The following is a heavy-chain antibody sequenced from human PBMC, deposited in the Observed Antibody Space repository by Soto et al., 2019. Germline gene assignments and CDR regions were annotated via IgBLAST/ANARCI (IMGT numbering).Heavy chain of an antibody. J-gene: IGHJ6*02. V-gene: IGHV1-69*13. D-gene: IGHD2-2*01. CDR1: GGTNSIYA. Sequence: SVKVSCKTSGGTNSIYAISWVRQTKRQGLEWMGGIIPIFGTANYAQKFQGRVTITADESTSTAYMELSSLRSEDTAVYYCARVTDSGRHCSSTSCPEWDYYYYGMAVWGQGTTVTVSS. CDR3: ARVTDSGRHCSSTSCPEWDYYYYGMAV. CDR2: IIPIFGTA.